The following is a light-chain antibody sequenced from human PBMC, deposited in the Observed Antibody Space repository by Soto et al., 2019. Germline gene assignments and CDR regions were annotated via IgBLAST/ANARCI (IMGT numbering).Light chain of an antibody. J-gene: IGLJ1*01. CDR1: SSDVGGYNY. CDR3: SSYTSSSTLYV. CDR2: EVS. Sequence: QSVLTQPVSVSGSPGQSITISCTGTSSDVGGYNYVSWYQQHPGKAPKLMIYEVSNRPSGVSNRFSGSKSGSTASLTISGLQAEDEADYYCSSYTSSSTLYVFGTGTKVTVL. V-gene: IGLV2-14*01.